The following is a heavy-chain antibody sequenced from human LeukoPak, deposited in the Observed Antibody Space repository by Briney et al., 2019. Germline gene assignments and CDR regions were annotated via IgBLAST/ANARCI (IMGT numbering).Heavy chain of an antibody. CDR2: ISFDGTNK. CDR3: ATDYGDYEPIDY. Sequence: GGSLRLSCTASGVILSNYAMHWVRRPPSRGLEWVAVISFDGTNKYYGDSVEGRFSVSRDNSKNTLYLQMNSLRPDDTAMYYCATDYGDYEPIDYWGQGTLVTVSS. J-gene: IGHJ4*02. V-gene: IGHV3-30*04. CDR1: GVILSNYA. D-gene: IGHD4-17*01.